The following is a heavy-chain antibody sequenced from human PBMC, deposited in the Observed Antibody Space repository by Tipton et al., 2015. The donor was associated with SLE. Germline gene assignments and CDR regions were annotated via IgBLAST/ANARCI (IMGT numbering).Heavy chain of an antibody. D-gene: IGHD7-27*01. V-gene: IGHV4-39*07. Sequence: TLSLTCTVSGGSISSSSYYWGWIRQPPGKGLEWIGSIYYSGSTYYNPSLKSRVTISVDTSKNQFSLKLSSVTAADTAVYYCARGGLTGDPYYFDYWGQGTLVTVSS. CDR1: GGSISSSSYY. CDR3: ARGGLTGDPYYFDY. J-gene: IGHJ4*02. CDR2: IYYSGST.